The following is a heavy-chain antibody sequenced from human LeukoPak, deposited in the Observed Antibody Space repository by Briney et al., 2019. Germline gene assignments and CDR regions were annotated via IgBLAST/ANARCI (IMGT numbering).Heavy chain of an antibody. J-gene: IGHJ4*02. D-gene: IGHD3-16*02. CDR3: ARQLPGYRLGPFDY. Sequence: LSGGSLRLSCAASGFTVSSNHMSWVRQAPGKGLEWVSVIYSGGSTYYADSVKGRFTISRHNSKNTLYLQMNSLRAEDTAVYYCARQLPGYRLGPFDYWGQGTLVTVSS. CDR2: IYSGGST. CDR1: GFTVSSNH. V-gene: IGHV3-53*04.